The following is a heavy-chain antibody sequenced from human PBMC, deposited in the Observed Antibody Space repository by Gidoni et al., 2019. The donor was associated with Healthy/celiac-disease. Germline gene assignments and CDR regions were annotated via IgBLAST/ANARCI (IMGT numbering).Heavy chain of an antibody. CDR2: INPSGGST. J-gene: IGHJ3*02. Sequence: QVQLVQSGAEVQKPGASVTVSCKASVYTFTSSYMHWVRQAPGQGLEWMGIINPSGGSTSYAQKFQGRVTMTRDTSTSTVYMELSSLRSEDTAVYYCARDLAMIVVDGDDAFDIWGQGTMVTVSS. D-gene: IGHD3-22*01. CDR3: ARDLAMIVVDGDDAFDI. V-gene: IGHV1-46*01. CDR1: VYTFTSSY.